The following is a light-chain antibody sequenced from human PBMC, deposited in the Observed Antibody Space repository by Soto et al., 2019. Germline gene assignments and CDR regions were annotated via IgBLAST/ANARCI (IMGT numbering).Light chain of an antibody. J-gene: IGKJ5*01. CDR3: QQYSDYPIT. V-gene: IGKV1-8*01. CDR2: AAS. Sequence: AIRMTQSPSSFSASTGDRVTITCRASQDISSYLAWYQQKPGKAPNLLIYAASTLQSGVPSRFSGSGSGTDFTLTISCLRSEDFATYYCQQYSDYPITFGQGTRLEIK. CDR1: QDISSY.